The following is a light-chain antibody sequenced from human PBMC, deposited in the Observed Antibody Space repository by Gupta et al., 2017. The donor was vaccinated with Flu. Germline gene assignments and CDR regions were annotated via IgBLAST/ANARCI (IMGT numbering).Light chain of an antibody. J-gene: IGLJ2*01. Sequence: QPVLTQPPSASGTPGQRVTISCSGGNSNIGINYVYWNQQLPGAATKLLIDSRNQRPSGVPDRFSGYKAGTSASRDTSGLRSEDEAEDYCAAWDDSLSGVVVGGGTKLTVL. V-gene: IGLV1-47*02. CDR2: SRN. CDR1: NSNIGINY. CDR3: AAWDDSLSGVV.